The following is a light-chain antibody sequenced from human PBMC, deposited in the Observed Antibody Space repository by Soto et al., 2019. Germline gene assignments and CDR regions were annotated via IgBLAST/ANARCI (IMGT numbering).Light chain of an antibody. V-gene: IGKV1-5*01. Sequence: DIQMTQSPSTLSASVGDRVTITCRASQSISSWLAWYQQKPGKAPKLLIYDASSLETGVPSRFSGSGSGTEFTVTISSLQPEDIGTYYCQHYGSLPITFGGGTKVDIK. CDR1: QSISSW. CDR3: QHYGSLPIT. J-gene: IGKJ4*01. CDR2: DAS.